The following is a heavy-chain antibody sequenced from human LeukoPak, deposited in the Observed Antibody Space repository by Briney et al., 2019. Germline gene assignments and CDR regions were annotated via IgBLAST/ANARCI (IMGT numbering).Heavy chain of an antibody. V-gene: IGHV3-23*01. J-gene: IGHJ6*02. Sequence: GGSLRLSCVGSGFTFRSHAMSWVRQAPEKGLEFVSGIYENGGTTYYADSVKGRFSISRDNSKNTLYLQMDSLRGEDTAVYYCARNNGMDVWGQGTTVIVSS. CDR3: ARNNGMDV. CDR1: GFTFRSHA. CDR2: IYENGGTT.